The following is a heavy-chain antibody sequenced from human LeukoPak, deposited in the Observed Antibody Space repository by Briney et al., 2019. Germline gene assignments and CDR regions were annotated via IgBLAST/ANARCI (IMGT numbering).Heavy chain of an antibody. Sequence: SETLSLTCTVSGGSISSYYCSWIRQPPGKGLEWIGYMYYSGSTNYNPSLKSRVTISVDMSKNQFSLKLSSVTAAGTAVYYCVRSSTYHLFDDWGQGTLVTVSS. D-gene: IGHD2-15*01. V-gene: IGHV4-59*08. J-gene: IGHJ4*02. CDR3: VRSSTYHLFDD. CDR1: GGSISSYY. CDR2: MYYSGST.